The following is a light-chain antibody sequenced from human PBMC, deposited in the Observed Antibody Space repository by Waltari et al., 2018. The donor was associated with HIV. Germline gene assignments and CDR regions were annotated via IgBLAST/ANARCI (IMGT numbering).Light chain of an antibody. CDR1: SGHSSYT. Sequence: QPVVTQSPSASASVGASVKLTCTLSSGHSSYTIAWHQQQPEKGPRNLMKLNSDGGHTKGDGIPDRFSGSSSGAERYVTISSHQSEDEAYYYWQTWGTVKVFGGGTKLTVL. CDR3: QTWGTVKV. V-gene: IGLV4-69*01. J-gene: IGLJ2*01. CDR2: LNSDGGH.